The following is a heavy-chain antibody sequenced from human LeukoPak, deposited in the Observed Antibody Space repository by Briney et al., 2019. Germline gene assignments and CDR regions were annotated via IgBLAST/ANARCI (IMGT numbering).Heavy chain of an antibody. D-gene: IGHD5-12*01. Sequence: PGGSLRLSCAASGFTVRSNFMTWVRQAPGKGLDWVSVTYNDGSTYYADSVKGRFNISRDNSKNTLYLQLNYLRTEDTAVYYCASGAYGYEVSAYWGQGTLVTVSS. CDR2: TYNDGST. V-gene: IGHV3-66*01. CDR3: ASGAYGYEVSAY. CDR1: GFTVRSNF. J-gene: IGHJ4*02.